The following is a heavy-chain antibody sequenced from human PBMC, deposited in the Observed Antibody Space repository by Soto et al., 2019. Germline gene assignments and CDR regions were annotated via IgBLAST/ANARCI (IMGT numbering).Heavy chain of an antibody. Sequence: EASVKVSCKASGGTFSSYTISWVRQAPGQGLEWMGRIIPILGIANYAQKFQGRVTITADKSTSTAYMELSSLRSEDTAVCYCARVLERVAADAFDIWGQGTMVTVSS. D-gene: IGHD2-15*01. CDR2: IIPILGIA. CDR1: GGTFSSYT. J-gene: IGHJ3*02. CDR3: ARVLERVAADAFDI. V-gene: IGHV1-69*02.